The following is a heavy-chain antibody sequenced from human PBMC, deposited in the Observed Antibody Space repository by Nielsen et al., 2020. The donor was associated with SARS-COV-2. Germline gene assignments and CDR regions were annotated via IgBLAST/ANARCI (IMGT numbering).Heavy chain of an antibody. CDR2: IKQDGSEK. CDR1: GFTFSSYW. Sequence: GESLKISCAASGFTFSSYWMSWVRQAPGKGLEWVANIKQDGSEKYYVDSVKGRFTISRDNAKNSLYLQMNSLRAEDTAVYYCARERYCSSTSCYSVGAMYYWGQGTLVTVSS. V-gene: IGHV3-7*03. CDR3: ARERYCSSTSCYSVGAMYY. J-gene: IGHJ4*02. D-gene: IGHD2-2*01.